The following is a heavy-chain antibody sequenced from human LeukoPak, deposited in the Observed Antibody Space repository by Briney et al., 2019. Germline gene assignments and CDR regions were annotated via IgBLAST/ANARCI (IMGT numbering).Heavy chain of an antibody. D-gene: IGHD3-3*01. CDR2: MNPNSGIT. CDR3: ARGFSYAPEWLFNYYYYYYMDV. V-gene: IGHV1-8*01. CDR1: GYTFTSYD. Sequence: ASVKVSCKASGYTFTSYDINWVRQATGQGLEWMGWMNPNSGITGYAQKFQGRVTMTRNTSISTAYMELSSLRSEDTAVYYCARGFSYAPEWLFNYYYYYYMDVWGKGTTVTVSS. J-gene: IGHJ6*03.